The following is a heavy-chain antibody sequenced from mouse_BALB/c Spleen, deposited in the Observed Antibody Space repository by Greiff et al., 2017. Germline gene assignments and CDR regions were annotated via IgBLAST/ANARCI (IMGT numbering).Heavy chain of an antibody. V-gene: IGHV5-17*02. D-gene: IGHD2-14*01. Sequence: EVQGVESGGDLVKPGGSRKLSCAASGFTFSSFGMHWVRQAPEKGLEWVAYISSGSSTIYYADTVKGRFTISRDNPKNTLFLQMTSLRSEDTAMYYCARVYRYDAMDYWGQGTSVTVSS. J-gene: IGHJ4*01. CDR2: ISSGSSTI. CDR3: ARVYRYDAMDY. CDR1: GFTFSSFG.